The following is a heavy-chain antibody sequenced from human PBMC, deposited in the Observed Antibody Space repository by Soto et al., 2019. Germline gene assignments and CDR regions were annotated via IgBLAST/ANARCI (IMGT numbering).Heavy chain of an antibody. V-gene: IGHV1-69*01. CDR3: ARNGTLTGYSYGMDV. CDR2: IIPIFDTV. D-gene: IGHD1-1*01. Sequence: QVQLVQSGAELRKPGSSVKVSCKASGGTFSDFTLNWVRQAPGQRLEWMGGIIPIFDTVNYAEKFQGRVTITADESTSKSFMEVSSLRSEDTAVYYCARNGTLTGYSYGMDVWGKGTMVTVSS. J-gene: IGHJ6*04. CDR1: GGTFSDFT.